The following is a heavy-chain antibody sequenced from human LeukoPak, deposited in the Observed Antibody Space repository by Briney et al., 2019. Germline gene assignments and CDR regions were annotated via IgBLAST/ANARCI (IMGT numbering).Heavy chain of an antibody. CDR1: GFTFSTYG. CDR3: ARWEPYTAIAEDLDY. D-gene: IGHD5-18*01. Sequence: PGGYLRLSCAASGFTFSTYGLHWVRQAPGKGLEWVAFIWYDGSNKQYVDSAKGRFTISRDNSKNTLYLQMRSLRVEDTAVYYCARWEPYTAIAEDLDYWGQGTLVTVSS. CDR2: IWYDGSNK. J-gene: IGHJ4*02. V-gene: IGHV3-30*02.